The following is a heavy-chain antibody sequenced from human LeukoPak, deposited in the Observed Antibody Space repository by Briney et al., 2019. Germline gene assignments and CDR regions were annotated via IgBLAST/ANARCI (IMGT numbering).Heavy chain of an antibody. CDR3: ARGGYDILTGYSYYFDY. Sequence: PPETLSLTCTVSGGSLRRGGYYWSWVRQHPGKGLEWIVYIYYSGSTYYNPSLKGRVTISVDTSKNQFSPKLSSVTAADTAVYYCARGGYDILTGYSYYFDYWGQGTLVTVSS. J-gene: IGHJ4*02. D-gene: IGHD3-9*01. CDR1: GGSLRRGGYY. CDR2: IYYSGST. V-gene: IGHV4-31*02.